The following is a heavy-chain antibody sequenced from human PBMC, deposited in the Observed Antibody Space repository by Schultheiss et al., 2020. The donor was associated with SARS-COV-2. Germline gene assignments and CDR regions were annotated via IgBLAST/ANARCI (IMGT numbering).Heavy chain of an antibody. CDR2: IYYSGST. CDR1: GGSVSSSSYF. CDR3: ASSQDVHGDYVPMDV. D-gene: IGHD4-17*01. V-gene: IGHV4-31*03. Sequence: SETLSLTCTVSGGSVSSSSYFWGWIRQPPGKGLEWIGYIYYSGSTYYNPSLKSRVTISVDTSKNQFSLKLSSVTAADTAVYYCASSQDVHGDYVPMDVWGQGTTVTVSS. J-gene: IGHJ6*02.